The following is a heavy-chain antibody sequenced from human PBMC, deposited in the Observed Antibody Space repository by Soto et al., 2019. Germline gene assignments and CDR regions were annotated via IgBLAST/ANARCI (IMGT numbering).Heavy chain of an antibody. J-gene: IGHJ6*02. V-gene: IGHV3-9*01. CDR2: ISWNSGSI. CDR3: AKDMASSGWSLYYYYGMDV. Sequence: EVQLVESGGGLVQPGRSLRLSCAASGFTFDDYAMHWVRQAPGKGLEWVSGISWNSGSIGYADSVKGRFTISRDNAKNSLYLQMNSLRAEDTALYYCAKDMASSGWSLYYYYGMDVWGQGTTVTVSS. CDR1: GFTFDDYA. D-gene: IGHD6-19*01.